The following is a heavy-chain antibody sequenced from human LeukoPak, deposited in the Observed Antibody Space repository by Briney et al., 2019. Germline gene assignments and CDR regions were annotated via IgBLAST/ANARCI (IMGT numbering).Heavy chain of an antibody. CDR2: IIPILGIA. CDR1: GGTFSSYA. D-gene: IGHD5-12*01. CDR3: ARDDGYNYY. V-gene: IGHV1-69*04. Sequence: ASVKVSCRASGGTFSSYAISWVRQAPGQGLEWMGRIIPILGIANYAQKFQGRVTITADKSTSTAYMELSSLRSEDTAVYYCARDDGYNYYWGQGTLVTVSS. J-gene: IGHJ4*02.